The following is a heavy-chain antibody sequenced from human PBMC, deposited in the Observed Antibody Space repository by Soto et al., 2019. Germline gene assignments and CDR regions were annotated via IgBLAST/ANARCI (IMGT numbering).Heavy chain of an antibody. Sequence: GGSLRLSCAASGFTFSSYAMHWVRQAPGKGLEWVAVISYDGSNKYYADSVKGRFTISRDNSKNTLYLQMNSLRAEDTAVYYCARGPNNRELLNYYYYYGMDVWGQGTTVTVSS. D-gene: IGHD1-26*01. CDR2: ISYDGSNK. J-gene: IGHJ6*02. CDR3: ARGPNNRELLNYYYYYGMDV. V-gene: IGHV3-30-3*01. CDR1: GFTFSSYA.